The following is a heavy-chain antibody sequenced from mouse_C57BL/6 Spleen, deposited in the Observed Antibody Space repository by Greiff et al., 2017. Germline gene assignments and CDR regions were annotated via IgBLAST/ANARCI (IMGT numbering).Heavy chain of an antibody. CDR3: ARRVYDGSLYFDY. CDR2: IDPSDSET. J-gene: IGHJ2*01. Sequence: QVQLQQPGAELVRPGSSVKLSCKASGYTFTSYWMHRVKQRPIQGLEWIGNIDPSDSETHYNQKFKDKATLTVDKSSSTAYMQLSSLTSEDSAVYYCARRVYDGSLYFDYWGQGTTLTVSS. D-gene: IGHD2-3*01. CDR1: GYTFTSYW. V-gene: IGHV1-52*01.